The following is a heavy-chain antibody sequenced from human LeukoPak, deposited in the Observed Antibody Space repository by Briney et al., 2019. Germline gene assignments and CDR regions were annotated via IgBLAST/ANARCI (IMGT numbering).Heavy chain of an antibody. D-gene: IGHD2-2*01. CDR2: ISGSGGST. V-gene: IGHV3-23*01. J-gene: IGHJ4*02. CDR1: GFTFSSYA. CDR3: AKAREYQLLYYFDY. Sequence: GGSLRLSCAASGFTFSSYAMSWVRQAPGKGLEWVSAISGSGGSTCYADSVKGRFTISRDNSKNTLYLQMNSLRAEDTAVYYCAKAREYQLLYYFDYWGQGTLVTVSS.